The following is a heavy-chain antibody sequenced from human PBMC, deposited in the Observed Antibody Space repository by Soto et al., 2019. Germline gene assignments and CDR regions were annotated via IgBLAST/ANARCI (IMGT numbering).Heavy chain of an antibody. D-gene: IGHD4-17*01. J-gene: IGHJ6*02. Sequence: GGSLRLSCAASGFTFSSYGMHWVRQAPGKGLEWVAVISYDGSNKYYADSVKGRFTISIENSKNTLYLQMNSLRAEDTAVYYCAKEDDYGDYYYYGMDVWGQGTTVTASS. CDR3: AKEDDYGDYYYYGMDV. CDR1: GFTFSSYG. V-gene: IGHV3-30*18. CDR2: ISYDGSNK.